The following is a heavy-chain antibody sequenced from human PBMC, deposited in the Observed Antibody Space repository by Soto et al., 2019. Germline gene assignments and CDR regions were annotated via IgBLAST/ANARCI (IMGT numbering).Heavy chain of an antibody. Sequence: GCSLRLSCAAAGFAFSSHPMSWVRQAPERGLEWVSGISDGGDLTYNADSVKGRFTISRDNSKNILFLQMNSLRAEDTALYYCARRAFGSSRSFDLWGQGTMVTV. J-gene: IGHJ3*01. V-gene: IGHV3-23*01. CDR2: ISDGGDLT. CDR3: ARRAFGSSRSFDL. D-gene: IGHD6-6*01. CDR1: GFAFSSHP.